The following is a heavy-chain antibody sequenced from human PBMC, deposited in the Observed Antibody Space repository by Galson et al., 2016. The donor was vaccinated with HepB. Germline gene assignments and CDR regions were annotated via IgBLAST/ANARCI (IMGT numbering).Heavy chain of an antibody. CDR3: AKVHASSGYVWAGWAYYFDY. V-gene: IGHV3-23*01. CDR2: ISGNSDST. Sequence: SLRLSCAASGFTFSRFAVSWVRQAPGKGLEWVSFISGNSDSTMYADSVKGRFIISRDNSKNTLYLQMNNLRAEDTAVYYCAKVHASSGYVWAGWAYYFDYWGQGNLVTVSS. J-gene: IGHJ4*02. D-gene: IGHD3-22*01. CDR1: GFTFSRFA.